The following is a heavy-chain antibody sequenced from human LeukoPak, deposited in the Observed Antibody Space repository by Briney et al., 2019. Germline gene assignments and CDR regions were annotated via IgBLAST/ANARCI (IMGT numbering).Heavy chain of an antibody. V-gene: IGHV1-2*02. J-gene: IGHJ6*02. Sequence: ASVKVSYKASGYTFTGYYMHWVRQAPGQGLEWMGWINPNSGGTNYAQKFQGRVTMTRDTSISTAYMELSRLRSDDTAVYYCARDVVVAYYYYYGMDVWGQGTTVTVSS. CDR2: INPNSGGT. D-gene: IGHD2-15*01. CDR1: GYTFTGYY. CDR3: ARDVVVAYYYYYGMDV.